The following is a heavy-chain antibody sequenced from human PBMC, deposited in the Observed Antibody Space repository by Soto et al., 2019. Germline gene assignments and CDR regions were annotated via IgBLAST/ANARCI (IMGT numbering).Heavy chain of an antibody. CDR3: ARRGSGSYSDY. CDR1: GFTFSSYA. J-gene: IGHJ4*02. V-gene: IGHV3-23*01. CDR2: ISGSGGST. D-gene: IGHD1-26*01. Sequence: EVQLLESGGGLVQPGGSLRLSCAASGFTFSSYAMRWVRQAPVKGLEWVSAISGSGGSTYYADSVKGRFTISRDNSKNTRYLQMNSLRAEDTAVYYCARRGSGSYSDYGGQGTLVTVSS.